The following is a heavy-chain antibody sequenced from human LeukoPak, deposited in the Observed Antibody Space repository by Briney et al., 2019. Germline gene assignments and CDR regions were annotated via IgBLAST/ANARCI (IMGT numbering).Heavy chain of an antibody. CDR2: INHSGST. CDR1: GGSFSGYY. V-gene: IGHV4-34*01. Sequence: SETLSLTCAVYGGSFSGYYWSWIRQPPGKGLEWIGEINHSGSTNYNPSLKSRVTISVDTSKNQFSLKLSSVTAADTAVYYCARGSGYSSGWYPDYWGQGTLVTVSS. J-gene: IGHJ4*02. CDR3: ARGSGYSSGWYPDY. D-gene: IGHD6-19*01.